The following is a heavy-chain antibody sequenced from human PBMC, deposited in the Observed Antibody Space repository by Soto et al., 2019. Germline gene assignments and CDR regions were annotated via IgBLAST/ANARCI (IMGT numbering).Heavy chain of an antibody. CDR3: ARDKVAAQPNYYYGMDV. D-gene: IGHD6-6*01. V-gene: IGHV1-8*01. CDR2: MNPNSGNT. Sequence: ASVKVSCKASGYTFTSYDINWVRQATGQGLEWMGWMNPNSGNTGYAQKFQGRVTMTRGTSISTAYMELSSLRSEDTAVYYCARDKVAAQPNYYYGMDVWGQGTTVTVSS. J-gene: IGHJ6*02. CDR1: GYTFTSYD.